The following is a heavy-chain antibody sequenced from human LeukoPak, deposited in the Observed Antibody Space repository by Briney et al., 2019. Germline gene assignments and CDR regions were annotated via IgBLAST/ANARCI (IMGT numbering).Heavy chain of an antibody. CDR3: AKDHRYCSGGTCYSGGNWFDP. CDR2: IYSDGST. V-gene: IGHV3-53*01. J-gene: IGHJ5*02. D-gene: IGHD2-15*01. Sequence: GGSLRLSCAASGFTVSSNYMSWVRQAPGKGLEWVSEIYSDGSTYYADSVKGRFTISRDNSKNTLYLQMNSLRAEDTAVYYCAKDHRYCSGGTCYSGGNWFDPWGQGTLVTVSS. CDR1: GFTVSSNY.